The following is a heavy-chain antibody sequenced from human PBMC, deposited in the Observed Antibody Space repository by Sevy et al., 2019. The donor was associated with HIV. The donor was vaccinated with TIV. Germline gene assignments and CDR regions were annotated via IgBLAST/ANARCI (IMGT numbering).Heavy chain of an antibody. J-gene: IGHJ4*02. Sequence: GGSLRLSCAASGFTFSSYSMNWVRQAPGKGLEWVSYISSGSSAIYYADSVKGRFTISRDNAKNSLYLQMSSLRAEDTAVYYCARDEHTYGDYDYLDHWGRGTLVTVSS. CDR1: GFTFSSYS. D-gene: IGHD4-17*01. CDR2: ISSGSSAI. CDR3: ARDEHTYGDYDYLDH. V-gene: IGHV3-48*01.